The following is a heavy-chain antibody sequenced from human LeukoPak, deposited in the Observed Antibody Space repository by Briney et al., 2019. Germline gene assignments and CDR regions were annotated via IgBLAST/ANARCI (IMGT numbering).Heavy chain of an antibody. D-gene: IGHD3-22*01. Sequence: PGGSLRLSCAASGFTFNRYWMSWVRQAPGKGLEWVANINQDGSDKYFVDSVKGRFTISRDNAKNSLYLQMNSLRAEDTAVYYCAKDVSSSGSQYWGQGTLVTVSS. CDR1: GFTFNRYW. V-gene: IGHV3-7*05. CDR2: INQDGSDK. CDR3: AKDVSSSGSQY. J-gene: IGHJ4*02.